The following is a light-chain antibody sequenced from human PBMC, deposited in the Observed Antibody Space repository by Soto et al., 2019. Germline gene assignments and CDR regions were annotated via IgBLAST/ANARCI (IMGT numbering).Light chain of an antibody. Sequence: EIVLTQSPGTLSLSXXXXATLSCRASQSVSSNYLAWYQQKPGQAPRLLIYGASSRATGIPDRFSGSGSGTDFTLTISRLEPEDFAVYYCQQYGGSPRVTFGGGTKVEIK. CDR1: QSVSSNY. J-gene: IGKJ4*01. V-gene: IGKV3-20*01. CDR3: QQYGGSPRVT. CDR2: GAS.